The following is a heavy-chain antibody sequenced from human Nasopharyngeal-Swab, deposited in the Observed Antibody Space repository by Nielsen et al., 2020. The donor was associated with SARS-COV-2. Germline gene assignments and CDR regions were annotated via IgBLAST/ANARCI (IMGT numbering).Heavy chain of an antibody. D-gene: IGHD2-15*01. CDR1: GFTFSSYW. J-gene: IGHJ4*02. CDR2: IRSKGNTYAT. Sequence: GESLKISCAASGFTFSSYWMSWVRQASGKGLEWVGRIRSKGNTYATAYAASVKGRFIIFRDDPTNTAYLQMNSLKTEDTAMYYCTRCGGGCYSGRDYWGQGTLVTVSS. V-gene: IGHV3-73*01. CDR3: TRCGGGCYSGRDY.